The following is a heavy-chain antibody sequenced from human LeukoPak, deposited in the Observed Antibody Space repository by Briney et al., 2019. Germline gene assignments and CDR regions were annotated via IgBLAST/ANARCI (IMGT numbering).Heavy chain of an antibody. V-gene: IGHV1-18*01. CDR3: AKLPITGTFQH. CDR1: GYTFTSYG. Sequence: GASVKVSCKASGYTFTSYGISWVRQAPGQGLEWMGWISGYNGNTNYAQTFQGRVTLTTDTSRSTAYMELRRLRSDDTAVYYCAKLPITGTFQHWGQGTLVTVSS. D-gene: IGHD1-7*01. CDR2: ISGYNGNT. J-gene: IGHJ1*01.